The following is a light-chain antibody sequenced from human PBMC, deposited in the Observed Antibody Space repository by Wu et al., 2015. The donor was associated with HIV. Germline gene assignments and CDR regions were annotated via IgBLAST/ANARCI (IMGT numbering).Light chain of an antibody. Sequence: EMVLTQSPGTLSLSPGERATLSCRASQSVSSNYLAWYQQKPGQAPRLLIHGASNRATGIPDRFSGSGSGTDFTLTISRLEPEDFAVYYCHQYGSGHLGLLGQGTKLEI. J-gene: IGKJ2*01. CDR1: QSVSSNY. CDR3: HQYGSGHLGL. CDR2: GAS. V-gene: IGKV3-20*01.